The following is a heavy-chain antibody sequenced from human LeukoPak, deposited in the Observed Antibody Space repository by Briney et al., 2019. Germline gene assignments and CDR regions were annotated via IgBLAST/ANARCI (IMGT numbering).Heavy chain of an antibody. J-gene: IGHJ5*02. CDR2: IYYSGST. D-gene: IGHD5-12*01. Sequence: SETLSLSCTVSGGSISSGSYYWGWIRQPPGKGLEWIGSIYYSGSTYYNPSLKSRVTISVDTSKNQFSLKLSSVTAADTAVYYCAREAIDIVATSNWFDPWGQGTLVTVSS. CDR1: GGSISSGSYY. V-gene: IGHV4-39*07. CDR3: AREAIDIVATSNWFDP.